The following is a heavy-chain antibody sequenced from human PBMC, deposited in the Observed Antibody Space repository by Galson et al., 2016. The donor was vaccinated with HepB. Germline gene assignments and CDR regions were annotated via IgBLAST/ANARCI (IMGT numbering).Heavy chain of an antibody. CDR1: GFIFRRTG. Sequence: SLRLSCAASGFIFRRTGTHWVRQAPGKGLEWVAGTSFDETNKHYADSVKGRFTISGDNSKNTLYLPMNSLTSEDTAVYYCAKDRELQYFDWSMPWYWGQGTLVTVSS. J-gene: IGHJ4*02. CDR2: TSFDETNK. V-gene: IGHV3-30*18. CDR3: AKDRELQYFDWSMPWY. D-gene: IGHD3-9*01.